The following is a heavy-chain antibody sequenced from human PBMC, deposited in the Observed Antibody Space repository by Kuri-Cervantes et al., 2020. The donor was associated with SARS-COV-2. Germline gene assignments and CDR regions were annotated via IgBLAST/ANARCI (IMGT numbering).Heavy chain of an antibody. CDR3: VRDGDHWNFDY. D-gene: IGHD1-1*01. CDR1: GFTVSSNY. V-gene: IGHV3-53*01. CDR2: IYSGGST. J-gene: IGHJ4*02. Sequence: ETLSLTCAVSGFTVSSNYMSWVRQAPGKGLECVSVIYSGGSTYYADSVKGRFTISRDNSKNTLYLQMNSLRAEDTAVYYCVRDGDHWNFDYWGQGTLVTVSS.